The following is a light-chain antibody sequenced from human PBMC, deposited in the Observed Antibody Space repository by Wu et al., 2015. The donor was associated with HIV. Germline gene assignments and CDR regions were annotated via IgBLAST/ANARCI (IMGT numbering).Light chain of an antibody. J-gene: IGKJ1*01. Sequence: EIMMTQSPGTLSASPGERVTLSCKTSQSVGSNLAWYQQKPGHSPRLLFYGASTGVYGLPATFSGSGSGTEFTLTIGSLQSEDSAFYYCQQYNDWPWTFGQGTKGGNQT. CDR3: QQYNDWPWT. V-gene: IGKV3-15*01. CDR1: QSVGSN. CDR2: GAS.